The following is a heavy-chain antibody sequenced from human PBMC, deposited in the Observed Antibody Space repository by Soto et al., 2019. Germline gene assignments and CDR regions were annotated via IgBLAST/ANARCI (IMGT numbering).Heavy chain of an antibody. CDR1: GYTFSITY. D-gene: IGHD2-15*01. CDR2: VYPSCGGT. V-gene: IGHV1-46*01. J-gene: IGHJ6*02. CDR3: AREYCSGGNCYNGLDV. Sequence: QVQLVQSGAEVKKPGASVKVSCKAAGYTFSITYIHWVRQAPGQGLEWLGLVYPSCGGTNYNENFKGRVNMTRDTSTSTVYMDLNSLTSEDTAVYYCAREYCSGGNCYNGLDVWGQGTTVIVSS.